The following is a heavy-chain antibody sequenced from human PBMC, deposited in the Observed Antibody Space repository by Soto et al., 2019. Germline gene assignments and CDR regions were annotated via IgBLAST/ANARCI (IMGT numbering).Heavy chain of an antibody. CDR1: SGSISDIF. Sequence: QVQLQESGPGLVLPSETLSLTCSVTSGSISDIFWNWVRRPPGKGLEWIGYAHYSRTAKYNPSLKSRVTMSLDSSKNQISLRLSSVTAADTAIYYCAKWVSPHRAFDIWGQGTMVTVSS. CDR2: AHYSRTA. J-gene: IGHJ3*02. V-gene: IGHV4-59*08. CDR3: AKWVSPHRAFDI. D-gene: IGHD1-26*01.